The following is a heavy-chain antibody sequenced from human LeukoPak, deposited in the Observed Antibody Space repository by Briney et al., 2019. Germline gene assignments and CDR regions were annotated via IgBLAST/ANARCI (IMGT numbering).Heavy chain of an antibody. J-gene: IGHJ6*03. CDR2: IFYSGST. CDR1: GGSISTSNYY. V-gene: IGHV4-39*07. D-gene: IGHD3-10*01. CDR3: ARAYYGSGSYQDTYYYYYMDV. Sequence: SETLSLTCTVSGGSISTSNYYWGWVRQPPGKGLEWIGNIFYSGSTYYSPSLKSRVTISVDTSKNQFSLKLSSVTAADTAVYYCARAYYGSGSYQDTYYYYYMDVWGKGTTVTVSS.